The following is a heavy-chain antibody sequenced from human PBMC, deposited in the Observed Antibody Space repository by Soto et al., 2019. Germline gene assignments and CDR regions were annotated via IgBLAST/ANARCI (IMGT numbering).Heavy chain of an antibody. CDR2: ISHDSSNI. D-gene: IGHD6-19*01. Sequence: GGSLRLSCAASGVTFSSYGMHWVRQAPGKGLEWVTFISHDSSNIYYADSVKGQFSFSRDNSKNTLYLQMNSLRAEDTAVYYCAKDHSSGWHCFDYWGQGTLVTVSS. V-gene: IGHV3-30*18. J-gene: IGHJ4*02. CDR3: AKDHSSGWHCFDY. CDR1: GVTFSSYG.